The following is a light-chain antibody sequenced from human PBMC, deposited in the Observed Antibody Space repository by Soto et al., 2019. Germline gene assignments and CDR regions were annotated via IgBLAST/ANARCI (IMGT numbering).Light chain of an antibody. V-gene: IGKV3-15*01. CDR2: GAF. CDR3: QQRSNWAWT. CDR1: QSVRSN. Sequence: EIAMTQSPATLSVSPGERATLSCRASQSVRSNLAWYQEKPGQAPRLLMYGAFTRATTVSERFSGSGSGTDFTLTISSLEPEDFAVYYCQQRSNWAWTFGQGTKVDIK. J-gene: IGKJ1*01.